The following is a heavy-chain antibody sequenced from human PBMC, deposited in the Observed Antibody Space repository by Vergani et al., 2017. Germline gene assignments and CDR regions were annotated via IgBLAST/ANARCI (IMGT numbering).Heavy chain of an antibody. CDR3: ARAVSTTVGDPPGY. CDR1: GFPFSSYD. V-gene: IGHV3-13*01. CDR2: IGTAGDT. D-gene: IGHD4-23*01. Sequence: EVQLVESGGGLVQPGGSLRLSCAPSGFPFSSYDMHWARQATGKGLEWVSAIGTAGDTYYPGSVKGRFTISRENAKNSLYLQMNSLRAGDTAIYYCARAVSTTVGDPPGYWGQGTLVTVSS. J-gene: IGHJ4*02.